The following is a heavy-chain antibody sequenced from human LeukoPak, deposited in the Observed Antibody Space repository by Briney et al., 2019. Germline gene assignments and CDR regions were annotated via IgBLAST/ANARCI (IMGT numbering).Heavy chain of an antibody. CDR1: AFTFSSFW. V-gene: IGHV3-7*01. CDR2: IKQDGSEK. CDR3: ARDKGLRDYYYGMDV. D-gene: IGHD5-24*01. J-gene: IGHJ6*02. Sequence: GGSLRLSCAASAFTFSSFWMSWVRQAAGKGLEWVAKIKQDGSEKYYVDSVKGRFTISRDNAKNSLYLQMNSLRAEDTAVYYCARDKGLRDYYYGMDVWGQGTTVTVSS.